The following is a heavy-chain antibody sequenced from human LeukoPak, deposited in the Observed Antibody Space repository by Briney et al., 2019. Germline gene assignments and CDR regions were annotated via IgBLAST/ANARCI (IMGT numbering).Heavy chain of an antibody. CDR3: ARLRGSYYRAFDY. CDR1: GCTFTGYY. V-gene: IGHV1-2*06. Sequence: ASVKVSCKASGCTFTGYYMNWVRQAPGQGLEWIGRINPNSGGTNYAQKFQGRVTMTRDTSISTAYMELSRLRSDDTAVYYCARLRGSYYRAFDYWGQGTLVTVPS. CDR2: INPNSGGT. J-gene: IGHJ4*02. D-gene: IGHD1-26*01.